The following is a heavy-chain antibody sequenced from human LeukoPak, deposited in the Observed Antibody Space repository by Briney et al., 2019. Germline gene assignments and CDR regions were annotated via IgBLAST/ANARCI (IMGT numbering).Heavy chain of an antibody. Sequence: GGSLRLTCAASGFTFNSYAMSWVRQAPGKGLEWVSAISGSGGSTYYADSVKGRFTISRDNSKNTLYLQMNSLRAEDTAVYYCAKDDVVVVAARFDYWGQGTLVTVSS. CDR2: ISGSGGST. D-gene: IGHD2-15*01. V-gene: IGHV3-23*01. CDR3: AKDDVVVVAARFDY. J-gene: IGHJ4*02. CDR1: GFTFNSYA.